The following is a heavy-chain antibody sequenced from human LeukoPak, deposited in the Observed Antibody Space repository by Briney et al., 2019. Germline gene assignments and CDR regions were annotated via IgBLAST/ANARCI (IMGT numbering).Heavy chain of an antibody. CDR1: GYTFTSYY. CDR2: INPNSGGT. CDR3: ARDKSCSSTSCYRQKGAFDI. J-gene: IGHJ3*02. D-gene: IGHD2-2*01. Sequence: ASVKVSCKASGYTFTSYYMHWVRQAPGQGLEWMGWINPNSGGTNYAQKFQGRVTMTRDTSISTAYMELSRLRSDDTAVYYCARDKSCSSTSCYRQKGAFDIWGQGTMVTVSS. V-gene: IGHV1-2*02.